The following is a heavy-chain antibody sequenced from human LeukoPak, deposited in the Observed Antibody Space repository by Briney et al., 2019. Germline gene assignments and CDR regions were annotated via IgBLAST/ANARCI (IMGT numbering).Heavy chain of an antibody. CDR2: ISGSGGDI. D-gene: IGHD3-16*01. CDR3: MRWGNDRSFDP. CDR1: GFVFSDFY. J-gene: IGHJ5*02. Sequence: GGSLRLSCSASGFVFSDFYMSWIRQTPGKGLEWISYISGSGGDIYYADSVKGRFTISRDNSKNTLYLQMNSLRAEDTAIYYCMRWGNDRSFDPWGQGTLVTVSS. V-gene: IGHV3-11*04.